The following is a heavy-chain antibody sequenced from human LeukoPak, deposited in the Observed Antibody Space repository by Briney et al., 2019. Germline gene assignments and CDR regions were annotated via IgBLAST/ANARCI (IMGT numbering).Heavy chain of an antibody. Sequence: GGSLRLSCAASGFTFGSYWMSWVRQAPGKGLEWVANIKKDGSEKYYVDSVKGRFTTSRDNAKNSLYLQMNSLRAEDTAVYYCARVWSATDAFDIWGQGTMVTVSS. D-gene: IGHD3-3*01. CDR2: IKKDGSEK. CDR3: ARVWSATDAFDI. CDR1: GFTFGSYW. V-gene: IGHV3-7*01. J-gene: IGHJ3*02.